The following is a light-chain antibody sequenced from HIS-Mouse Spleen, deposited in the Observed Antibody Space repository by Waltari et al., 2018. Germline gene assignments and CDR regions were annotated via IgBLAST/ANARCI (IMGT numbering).Light chain of an antibody. J-gene: IGKJ4*01. V-gene: IGKV3-20*01. CDR2: GAS. CDR1: QSVSSSY. Sequence: EIVLTHSPATLSLSPGEIATLSCRASQSVSSSYLAWYQQKPGQAPRLLIYGASSRATGIPDRFSGSGSGTDFTLTISRLEPEDFAVYYCQQYGSSPPLTFGGGTKVEIK. CDR3: QQYGSSPPLT.